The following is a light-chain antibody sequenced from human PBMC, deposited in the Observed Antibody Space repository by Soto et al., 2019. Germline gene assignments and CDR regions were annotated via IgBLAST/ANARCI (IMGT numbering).Light chain of an antibody. J-gene: IGLJ2*01. V-gene: IGLV2-14*01. CDR3: SSYTSSSTGV. Sequence: QSVLTQPASVSGSPGQSITISCTGTSSDVGGYNYVSWYQQHPGKAPKLMIYDVSNRPSGVSNLFSGSKSGNTASLTIARLQAEDEDDYYCSSYTSSSTGVFGGGTKLTVL. CDR1: SSDVGGYNY. CDR2: DVS.